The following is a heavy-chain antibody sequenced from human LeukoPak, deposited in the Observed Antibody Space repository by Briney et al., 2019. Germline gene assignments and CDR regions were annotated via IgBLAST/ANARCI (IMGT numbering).Heavy chain of an antibody. CDR2: IYYSGST. V-gene: IGHV4-59*08. Sequence: PSETLSLTCTVSGGSISSYYWSWIRQPPGKGLEWIWYIYYSGSTNYNPSLKSRVTISVDTSKNQFSLKLTSVTAADTAVYYCASHYYDSRGYLYYFDYWGQGTLVTVSS. D-gene: IGHD3-22*01. CDR1: GGSISSYY. J-gene: IGHJ4*02. CDR3: ASHYYDSRGYLYYFDY.